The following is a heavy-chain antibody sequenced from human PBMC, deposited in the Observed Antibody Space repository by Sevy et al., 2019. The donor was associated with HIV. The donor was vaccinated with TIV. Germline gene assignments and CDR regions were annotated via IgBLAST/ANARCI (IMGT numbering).Heavy chain of an antibody. D-gene: IGHD6-19*01. J-gene: IGHJ4*02. CDR1: GFTFSDYA. CDR3: TRDLSGSGWFYFDY. CDR2: IKTKTYGGTT. Sequence: GGSLRLSCTASGFTFSDYAMSWVRQAPGKGLEWVGFIKTKTYGGTTEYAASVKGRFIISRDDSKNIAYLQMNSLKTEDTAVYYCTRDLSGSGWFYFDYWGQGTLVTVSS. V-gene: IGHV3-49*04.